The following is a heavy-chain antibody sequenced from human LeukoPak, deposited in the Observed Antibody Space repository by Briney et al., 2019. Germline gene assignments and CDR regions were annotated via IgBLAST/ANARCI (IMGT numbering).Heavy chain of an antibody. Sequence: GGSLRLSCAASGFTFNNYAMSWVRQAPGEGLEWVSTISISGGTTYYADSVKGRFTISRDNSKNTLYLQMNSLRAEDTAVYYCAKDFYLMRVGATNFDYWGQGTPVTVSS. CDR3: AKDFYLMRVGATNFDY. J-gene: IGHJ4*02. CDR1: GFTFNNYA. D-gene: IGHD1-26*01. V-gene: IGHV3-23*01. CDR2: ISISGGTT.